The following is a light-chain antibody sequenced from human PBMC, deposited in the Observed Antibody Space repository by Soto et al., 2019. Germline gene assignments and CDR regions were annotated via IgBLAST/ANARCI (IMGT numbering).Light chain of an antibody. CDR1: QSLLDSDGNTY. V-gene: IGKV2-30*01. CDR3: TQGTHWPRT. Sequence: DVWMTQSPLSLPVTLGQPASISCRSSQSLLDSDGNTYLSWFQHRPGQSPRRLLHKVSNRDSGVTDRFSGSGSGTDFTLKISRVEAEDVGVYYCTQGTHWPRTFGQGTTVEIK. J-gene: IGKJ1*01. CDR2: KVS.